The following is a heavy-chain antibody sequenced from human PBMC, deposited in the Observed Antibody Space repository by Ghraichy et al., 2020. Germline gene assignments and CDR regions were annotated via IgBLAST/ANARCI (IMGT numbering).Heavy chain of an antibody. CDR2: INHSGST. CDR1: GGSFSGYY. CDR3: ARLNYYYGMDV. V-gene: IGHV4-34*01. J-gene: IGHJ6*02. Sequence: SQTHSLTCAVYGGSFSGYYWSWIRQPPGKGLEWIGEINHSGSTNYNPSLKSRVTISVDTSKNQFSLKLSSVTAADTAVYYCARLNYYYGMDVWGQGTTVTVSS.